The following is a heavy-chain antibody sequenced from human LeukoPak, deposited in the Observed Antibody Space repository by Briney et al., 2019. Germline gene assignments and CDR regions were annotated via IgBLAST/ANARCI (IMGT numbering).Heavy chain of an antibody. D-gene: IGHD1-26*01. Sequence: SETLSLTCTVSGGSISSSSYYWGWLCQPPGKGLEWIGSIYYSGSTYYNPSLKSRVTISVDTSKNQFSLKLSPVTAADTAVYYCASLRVGANWDRWGQGTLVTVSS. CDR2: IYYSGST. CDR3: ASLRVGANWDR. CDR1: GGSISSSSYY. V-gene: IGHV4-39*01. J-gene: IGHJ5*02.